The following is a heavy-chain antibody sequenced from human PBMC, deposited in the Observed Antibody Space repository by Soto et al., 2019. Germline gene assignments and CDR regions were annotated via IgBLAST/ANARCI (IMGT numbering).Heavy chain of an antibody. Sequence: GGSLRLSCAASGFTFSNAWMSWVRQAPGKGLEWVGRIKSKTDGGTTDYAAPVKGRFTISRDDSKNTLYLQMNSLKTEDTAVYYCSPAVADDGIDYWGQGTLVTVSS. CDR3: SPAVADDGIDY. D-gene: IGHD6-19*01. CDR1: GFTFSNAW. V-gene: IGHV3-15*01. CDR2: IKSKTDGGTT. J-gene: IGHJ4*02.